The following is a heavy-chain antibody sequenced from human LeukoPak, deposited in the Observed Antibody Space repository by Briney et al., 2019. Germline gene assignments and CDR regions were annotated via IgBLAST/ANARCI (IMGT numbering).Heavy chain of an antibody. CDR3: ARGSGRMEGMDV. V-gene: IGHV3-30*02. J-gene: IGHJ6*02. CDR2: FQYDGTNK. D-gene: IGHD1-1*01. Sequence: PGGSLRLSCAASGFTFSTYGMHWVRQAPGKGLEWVAVFQYDGTNKYYADSVKGRFTISRDNSKNTLYLQMDSLRPEDTAVYYCARGSGRMEGMDVWGQGTTVTVSS. CDR1: GFTFSTYG.